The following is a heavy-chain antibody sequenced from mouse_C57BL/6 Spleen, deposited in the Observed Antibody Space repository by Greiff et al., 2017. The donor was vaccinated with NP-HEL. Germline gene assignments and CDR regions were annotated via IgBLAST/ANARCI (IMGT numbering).Heavy chain of an antibody. D-gene: IGHD1-1*01. J-gene: IGHJ1*03. CDR1: GYTFTDYY. CDR2: INPYNGGT. V-gene: IGHV1-19*01. Sequence: EVQLQQSGPVLVKPGASVKMSCKASGYTFTDYYMNWVKQSHGKSLEWIGVINPYNGGTSYNQKFKGKATLTVDKSSSTAYMELNSLTSEDSAVYYCARGDYGRSLWYFDVWGTGTTVTVSS. CDR3: ARGDYGRSLWYFDV.